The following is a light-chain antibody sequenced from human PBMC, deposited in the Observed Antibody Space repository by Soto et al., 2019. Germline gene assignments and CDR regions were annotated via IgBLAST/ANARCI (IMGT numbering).Light chain of an antibody. V-gene: IGKV1-33*01. Sequence: DIQMTQSPSSLSASVGDRVTITCQASQDISNYLNWYQQKPGKAPKLLIYDASNLETGVPSRFVGIESATYFTFPIPALHPKDIATYYCQQYDNLLTSGPGTK. J-gene: IGKJ3*01. CDR1: QDISNY. CDR3: QQYDNLLT. CDR2: DAS.